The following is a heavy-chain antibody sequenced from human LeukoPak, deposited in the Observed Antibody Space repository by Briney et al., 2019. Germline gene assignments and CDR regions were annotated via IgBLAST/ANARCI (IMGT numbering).Heavy chain of an antibody. V-gene: IGHV4-59*08. Sequence: PSETLSLTCTVSGGSISSYYWSWIRQPPGKGLEWIGYIYYSGSTKYKPSLKSRVTISVDTSKNQFSLKLRFVTAADTAVYYCARHSGYGDYPLDYWGQGTLVTVSS. CDR2: IYYSGST. J-gene: IGHJ4*02. D-gene: IGHD4-17*01. CDR3: ARHSGYGDYPLDY. CDR1: GGSISSYY.